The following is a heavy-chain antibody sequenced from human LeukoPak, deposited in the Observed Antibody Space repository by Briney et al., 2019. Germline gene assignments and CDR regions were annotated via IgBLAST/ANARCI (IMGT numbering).Heavy chain of an antibody. D-gene: IGHD3-10*01. CDR1: GFSLSTRGVG. V-gene: IGHV2-5*02. CDR3: ADTLWFAEGDY. Sequence: SGPTLPKPLPTLTLTCTFSGFSLSTRGVGVGWIRQPPGKALARLSLIYWDNDNRYSPSLKSRLAITKDTSNNHVVLTMTNMDPVDTATYYCADTLWFAEGDYWGQGTLVTVSS. J-gene: IGHJ4*02. CDR2: IYWDNDN.